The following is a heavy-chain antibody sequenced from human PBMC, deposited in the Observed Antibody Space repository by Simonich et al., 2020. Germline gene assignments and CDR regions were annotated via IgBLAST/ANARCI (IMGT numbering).Heavy chain of an antibody. Sequence: QVQLVQSGAEVKKPGASVKVSCKASGYTFTGYYMHWVRQAPGQGLEWKGLINPNRGGKNYAQKFQGRVTMTRDTSISTAYMGLSRLRSDDTAVYYCARNGLVGILKAFDIWGQGTMVTVSS. CDR3: ARNGLVGILKAFDI. CDR2: INPNRGGK. V-gene: IGHV1-2*02. J-gene: IGHJ3*02. D-gene: IGHD2-21*01. CDR1: GYTFTGYY.